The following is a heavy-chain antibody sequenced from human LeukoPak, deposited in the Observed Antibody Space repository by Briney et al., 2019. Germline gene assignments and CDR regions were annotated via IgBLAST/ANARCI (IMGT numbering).Heavy chain of an antibody. Sequence: SETLSLTCTVSGGSISSNSYHWGWIRQPPGKGLEWIGRIYTSGSTNYNPSLKSRVTMSVDTSKNQFSLKLSSVTAADTAVYYCARGHSSGWYPGHYYYVDVWGKGTTVTVSS. D-gene: IGHD6-19*01. J-gene: IGHJ6*03. CDR3: ARGHSSGWYPGHYYYVDV. V-gene: IGHV4-39*07. CDR1: GGSISSNSYH. CDR2: IYTSGST.